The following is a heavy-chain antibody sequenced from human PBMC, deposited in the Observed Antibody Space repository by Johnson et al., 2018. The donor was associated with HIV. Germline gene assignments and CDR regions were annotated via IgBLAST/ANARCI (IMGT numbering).Heavy chain of an antibody. Sequence: VQLVESGGGLVQPGGSLRLSCAASGFPFSRYDMHWVRQVPGKGLEWVAATGTTGDTYYPASVKGRFSISREDAKDALYLQMKSLRPEDTALYYCARAEIYEGRVGDFAFDIWGRGTMVTVAS. J-gene: IGHJ3*02. CDR1: GFPFSRYD. CDR2: TGTTGDT. D-gene: IGHD3-3*01. CDR3: ARAEIYEGRVGDFAFDI. V-gene: IGHV3-13*01.